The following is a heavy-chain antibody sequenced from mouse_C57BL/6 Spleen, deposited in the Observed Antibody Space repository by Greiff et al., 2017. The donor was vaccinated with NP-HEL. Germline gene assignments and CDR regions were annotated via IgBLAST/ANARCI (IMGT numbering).Heavy chain of an antibody. CDR2: IHPNRGST. CDR1: GYTFTSYW. Sequence: VQLQQPGAELVKPGASVKLSCKASGYTFTSYWMHWVKQRPGQGLEWIGMIHPNRGSTNYNEKFKSKATLTVDKSSSTAYMQLSSLTSEDSAVYYCARIGSAWFAYWGQGTLVTVSA. J-gene: IGHJ3*01. CDR3: ARIGSAWFAY. V-gene: IGHV1-64*01.